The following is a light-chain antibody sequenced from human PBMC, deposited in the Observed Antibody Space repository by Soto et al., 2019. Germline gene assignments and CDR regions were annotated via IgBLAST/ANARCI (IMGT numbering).Light chain of an antibody. V-gene: IGKV1-39*01. CDR2: ATS. CDR3: QQSYKMLS. CDR1: RNVSIY. J-gene: IGKJ5*01. Sequence: THSPSSLAACVADLLSLTGRASRNVSIYLNWYQHKPGKGPTLLIHATSNLQIGVPSRFSGSGSGTEFTLTISSLEAEDFGTYYCQQSYKMLSFGQGTRLEIK.